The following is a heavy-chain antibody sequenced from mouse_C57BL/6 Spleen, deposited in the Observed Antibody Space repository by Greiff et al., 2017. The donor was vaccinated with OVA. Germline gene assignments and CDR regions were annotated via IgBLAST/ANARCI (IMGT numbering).Heavy chain of an antibody. Sequence: EVNVVESEGGLVQPGSSMKLSCTASGFTFSDYYMAWVRQVPEKGLEWVANINYDGSSTYYLDSLKSRFIISRDNAKNILYLQMSSLKSEDTATYYCARDSFQAPLDYWGQGTTLTVSS. V-gene: IGHV5-16*01. D-gene: IGHD1-1*01. J-gene: IGHJ2*01. CDR1: GFTFSDYY. CDR2: INYDGSST. CDR3: ARDSFQAPLDY.